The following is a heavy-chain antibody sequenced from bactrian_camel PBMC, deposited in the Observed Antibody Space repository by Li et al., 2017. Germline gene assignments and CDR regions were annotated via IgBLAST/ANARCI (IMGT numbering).Heavy chain of an antibody. CDR3: AAGLLGRCWEGGYHY. CDR1: SYIAGSYC. CDR2: IDTDDYT. J-gene: IGHJ4*01. Sequence: HVQLVESGGGSVQAGGSLRLSCVASSYIAGSYCMAWFRQAPGKELEEVAAIDTDDYTTYGDSVKGRFTVSHDNAKNTLYLQMNDLKPEDTAMYYCAAGLLGRCWEGGYHYWGQGTQVTVS. D-gene: IGHD6*01. V-gene: IGHV3S26*01.